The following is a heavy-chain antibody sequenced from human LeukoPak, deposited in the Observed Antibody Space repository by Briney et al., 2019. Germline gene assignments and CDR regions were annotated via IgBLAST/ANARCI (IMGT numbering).Heavy chain of an antibody. CDR3: ARAGGFLEWLINDAFDI. Sequence: GESLRLSCAASGFTFSTYSMNWLRLAPGKGLEWVSSISPDSNYKYYVDSVKGRFTISRDNAKNSLYLQMNSLRAEDTAVYYCARAGGFLEWLINDAFDIWGQGTMVTVSS. CDR2: ISPDSNYK. CDR1: GFTFSTYS. V-gene: IGHV3-21*01. D-gene: IGHD3-3*01. J-gene: IGHJ3*02.